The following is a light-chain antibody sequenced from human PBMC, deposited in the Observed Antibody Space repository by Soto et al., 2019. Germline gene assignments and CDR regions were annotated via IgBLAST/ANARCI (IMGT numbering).Light chain of an antibody. CDR1: QNILYSSNNKNY. CDR2: WAS. V-gene: IGKV4-1*01. J-gene: IGKJ4*01. Sequence: DIVMTQSPDSLAVSLGERATINCKSSQNILYSSNNKNYLAWYQQKPGQPPKLLIYWASTRESGVPDRFSGSGSGTDFTHTISSLQAEDVAVYYCQQYYSTSPLTFGGGTKVEIK. CDR3: QQYYSTSPLT.